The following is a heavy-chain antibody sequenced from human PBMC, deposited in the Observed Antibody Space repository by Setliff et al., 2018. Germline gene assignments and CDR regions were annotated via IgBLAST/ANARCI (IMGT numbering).Heavy chain of an antibody. CDR3: LLPCTRGWHNWADP. CDR2: IYSTGST. V-gene: IGHV4-4*08. D-gene: IGHD1-26*01. J-gene: IGHJ5*02. Sequence: PETLSLTCTVSGDSIYNHFWSWVRQPPGKGLEWIGYIYSTGSTNYNPSLKSRVAISIDTSKNQFSLKVNSVTAEDTAMYYCLLPCTRGWHNWADPWGQGTLVTVSS. CDR1: GDSIYNHF.